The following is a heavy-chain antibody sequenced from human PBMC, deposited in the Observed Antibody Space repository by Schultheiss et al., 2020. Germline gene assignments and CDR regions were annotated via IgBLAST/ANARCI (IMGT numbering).Heavy chain of an antibody. D-gene: IGHD4-17*01. CDR3: ARGNGDYGYYYYYGMDV. J-gene: IGHJ6*02. Sequence: SQTLSLTCSVSGGSMDSDYWSWIRQPPGKGLEWIGSIYHSGSTYYNPSLKSRVTISVDTSKNQFSLKLSSVTAADTAVYYCARGNGDYGYYYYYGMDVWGQGTTVTVSS. CDR2: IYHSGST. CDR1: GGSMDSDY. V-gene: IGHV4-39*07.